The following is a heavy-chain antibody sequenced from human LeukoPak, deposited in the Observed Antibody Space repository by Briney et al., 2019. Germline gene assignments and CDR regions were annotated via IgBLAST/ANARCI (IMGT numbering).Heavy chain of an antibody. CDR1: GFSFSSYV. CDR2: ISGSGGNT. D-gene: IGHD5-12*01. J-gene: IGHJ4*02. Sequence: TGGSLRLSCAASGFSFSSYVMSWFRQAPGKGPEWVSGISGSGGNTYYTDSVKGRFTISRDNSKNTLYLQMNSLRAEDTAVYYCAKDLTYYSGWASWGQGTLVTVSS. CDR3: AKDLTYYSGWAS. V-gene: IGHV3-23*01.